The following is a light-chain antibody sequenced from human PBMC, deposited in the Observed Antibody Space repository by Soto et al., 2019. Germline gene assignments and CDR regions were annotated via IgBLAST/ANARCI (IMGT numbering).Light chain of an antibody. J-gene: IGKJ5*01. CDR2: DVS. CDR1: QGVTTN. CDR3: QQYNNWPFS. Sequence: ATLSCRPAQGVTTNFAWYQQKSGQSPRLLIYDVSNRATGVPARFSGSGSETDFTLTISGLRSEDSAVYFCQQYNNWPFSFGQGTRLEIK. V-gene: IGKV3-15*01.